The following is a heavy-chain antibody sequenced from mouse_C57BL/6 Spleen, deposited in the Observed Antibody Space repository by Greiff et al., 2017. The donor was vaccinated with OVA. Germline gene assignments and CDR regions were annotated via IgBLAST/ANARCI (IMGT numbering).Heavy chain of an antibody. Sequence: EVHLVESGGGLVKPGGSLKLSCAASGFTFSSYAMSWVRQTPEKRLEWVATISDGGSYTYYPDNVKGRFTIARDNSKNNLYLQMSHLKSEDTAMYDCARVGELVYYFDYWGKGTTLTVSS. D-gene: IGHD4-1*01. CDR3: ARVGELVYYFDY. V-gene: IGHV5-4*01. CDR2: ISDGGSYT. CDR1: GFTFSSYA. J-gene: IGHJ2*01.